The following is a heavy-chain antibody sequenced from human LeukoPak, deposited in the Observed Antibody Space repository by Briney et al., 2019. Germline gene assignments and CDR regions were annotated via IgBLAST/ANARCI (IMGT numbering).Heavy chain of an antibody. Sequence: SETLSLTCAVYGGSFSGYYWGWIRQPPGKGLEWIGEINHSGSTNYNPSLKSRVTISVDTSKNQFSLKLSSVTAADTAVYYCARAVKGYCSSTSCSRWFDPWGQGTLVTVSS. CDR1: GGSFSGYY. CDR3: ARAVKGYCSSTSCSRWFDP. CDR2: INHSGST. D-gene: IGHD2-2*01. J-gene: IGHJ5*02. V-gene: IGHV4-34*01.